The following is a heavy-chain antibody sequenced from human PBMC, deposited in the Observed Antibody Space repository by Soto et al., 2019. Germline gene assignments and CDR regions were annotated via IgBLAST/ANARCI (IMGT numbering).Heavy chain of an antibody. V-gene: IGHV2-5*01. Sequence: SGPTLVNPTRTLTLTCIFSGFSLRTSGVGVGWIRQPPGKALEWLGFIYWNDDKRYSPSLKSRLTITKDTSKNQVVLTMTTMDPVDTATYYCAKSGSSGWYGWFDPWGQGTLVTVAA. CDR3: AKSGSSGWYGWFDP. CDR1: GFSLRTSGVG. D-gene: IGHD6-19*01. J-gene: IGHJ5*02. CDR2: IYWNDDK.